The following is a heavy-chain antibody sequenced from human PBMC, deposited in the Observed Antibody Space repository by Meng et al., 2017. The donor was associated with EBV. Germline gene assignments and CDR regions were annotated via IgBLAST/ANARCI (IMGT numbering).Heavy chain of an antibody. CDR3: ARAEIAAAGRLDY. J-gene: IGHJ4*02. Sequence: QSGAEVQHPGSSVQVSCKASGGTFSSYAISWVRQAPGQGLEWMGGIIPIFGTANYAQKFQGRVTITADKSTSTAYMELSSLRSEDTAVYYCARAEIAAAGRLDYWGQGTLVTVSS. CDR2: IIPIFGTA. V-gene: IGHV1-69*06. CDR1: GGTFSSYA. D-gene: IGHD6-13*01.